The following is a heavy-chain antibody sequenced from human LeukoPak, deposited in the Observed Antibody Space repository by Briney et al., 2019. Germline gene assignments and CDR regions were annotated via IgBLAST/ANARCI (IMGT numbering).Heavy chain of an antibody. J-gene: IGHJ3*02. D-gene: IGHD5-18*01. Sequence: GGSLRLSCSASGFTFSTYAMHWVRQAPGKGLEYVSAISSNGGSTYYADSVKGRFTFSRDNSKSTLYLQMSSLRAEDTAVYYCVVSYLYAFDIWGQGTMVTVSS. CDR2: ISSNGGST. CDR3: VVSYLYAFDI. CDR1: GFTFSTYA. V-gene: IGHV3-64D*09.